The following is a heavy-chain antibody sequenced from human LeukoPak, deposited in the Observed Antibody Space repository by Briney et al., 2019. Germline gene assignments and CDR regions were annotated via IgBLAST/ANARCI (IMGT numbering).Heavy chain of an antibody. CDR1: GGSFNGYY. D-gene: IGHD4-17*01. V-gene: IGHV4-34*01. CDR2: INHSGST. CDR3: ARLHPLRRGHYYYYMDV. J-gene: IGHJ6*03. Sequence: PSETLSLTCAVYGGSFNGYYWSWIRQPPGKGLEWIGEINHSGSTNYNPSLKSRVTMSVDTSKNQVSLKLSSVTAADTAVYYCARLHPLRRGHYYYYMDVWGKGTTVTVSS.